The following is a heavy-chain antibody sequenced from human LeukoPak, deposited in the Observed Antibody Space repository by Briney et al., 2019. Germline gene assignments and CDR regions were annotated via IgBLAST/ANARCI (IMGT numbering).Heavy chain of an antibody. CDR3: ASRGSGTSVVLNY. CDR1: GYTFTGYY. CDR2: INPNRGCT. J-gene: IGHJ4*02. D-gene: IGHD3-10*01. V-gene: IGHV1-2*02. Sequence: SVKVSCKASGYTFTGYYMQWLRQAPGQALEWTGWINPNRGCTNYAQKFQGRVTMTRDTSISTAYMELSRLRSDDTAVYFCASRGSGTSVVLNYWGQGSLVTVSS.